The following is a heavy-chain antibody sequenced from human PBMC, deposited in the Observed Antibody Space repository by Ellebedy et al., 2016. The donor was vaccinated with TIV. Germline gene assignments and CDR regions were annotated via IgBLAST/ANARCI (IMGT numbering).Heavy chain of an antibody. V-gene: IGHV4/OR15-8*02. CDR3: ARSTGFFSLDY. J-gene: IGHJ4*02. CDR1: GGSITTGTY. CDR2: ISHTGDT. Sequence: SETLSLXCAVSGGSITTGTYCSWVRQPPGAGLEWVGEISHTGDTQYNPSLKTRVTISIDKSKNQFSLRLNSVTAADTALYYCARSTGFFSLDYWGQGTLVTVSS. D-gene: IGHD1-1*01.